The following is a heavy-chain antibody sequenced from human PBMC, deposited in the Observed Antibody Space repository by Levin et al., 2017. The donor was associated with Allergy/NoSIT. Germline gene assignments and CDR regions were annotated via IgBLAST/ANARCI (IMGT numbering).Heavy chain of an antibody. CDR3: ARDPVGYCGSGSCYTWDYDFGMDV. D-gene: IGHD2-2*02. J-gene: IGHJ6*02. CDR2: ISSSSTYI. Sequence: GESLKISCAASGFTFSSYSMNWVRQAPGKGLQWISSISSSSTYIYYADSVKGRFTVSRDNAKNSLFLQMDSLRAEDTAVYFCARDPVGYCGSGSCYTWDYDFGMDVWGQGTTVTVSS. V-gene: IGHV3-21*01. CDR1: GFTFSSYS.